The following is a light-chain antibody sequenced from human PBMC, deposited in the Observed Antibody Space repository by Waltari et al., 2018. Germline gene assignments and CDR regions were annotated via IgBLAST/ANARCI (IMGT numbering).Light chain of an antibody. V-gene: IGLV2-14*01. J-gene: IGLJ2*01. CDR1: SRYVGGSNY. Sequence: QSALTQPASVSGSPGQSITISCAGTSRYVGGSNYVSWYQQHPGKAPKLMIYDVSNRPSGVSNRFSGSKSGNTASLTISGLQAEDEADYYCSSYTSTDVVFGGGTKLTVL. CDR2: DVS. CDR3: SSYTSTDVV.